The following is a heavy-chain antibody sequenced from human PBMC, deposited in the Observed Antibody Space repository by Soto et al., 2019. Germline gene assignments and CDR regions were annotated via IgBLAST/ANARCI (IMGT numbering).Heavy chain of an antibody. Sequence: ASVKVSCKASGYTFTNYAMHWVRLAPGHRLEWMGWINGGDGNTNYSQKFQGRVTITRDRSASTAYMELSRLRYEDTAVYYCASSYSSSSKSIFFDPWGQGTQVTVPS. D-gene: IGHD6-6*01. J-gene: IGHJ5*02. CDR1: GYTFTNYA. CDR2: INGGDGNT. CDR3: ASSYSSSSKSIFFDP. V-gene: IGHV1-3*01.